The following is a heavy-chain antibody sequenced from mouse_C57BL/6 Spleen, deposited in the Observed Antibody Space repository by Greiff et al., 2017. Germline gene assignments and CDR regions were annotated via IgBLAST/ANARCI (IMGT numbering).Heavy chain of an antibody. V-gene: IGHV3-6*01. CDR2: ISYDGSN. CDR1: GYSITSGYY. J-gene: IGHJ2*01. Sequence: ESGPGLVKPSQPLSLTCSVTGYSITSGYYWNWIRQFPGNKLEWMGYISYDGSNNYNPSLKNRISITRDTSKNQFFLKLNSVTTEDTATYYCARRDYGSSLDYWGQGTTLTVSS. D-gene: IGHD1-1*01. CDR3: ARRDYGSSLDY.